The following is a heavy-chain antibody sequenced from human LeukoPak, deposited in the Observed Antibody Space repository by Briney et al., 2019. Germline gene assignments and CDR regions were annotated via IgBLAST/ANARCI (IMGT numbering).Heavy chain of an antibody. J-gene: IGHJ4*02. Sequence: PGGSLRLSCAAPGFTFSSYAMHWVRKAPGKGLGWGAVISYDGSNKYYADSVKGRFTISRDNSKNTLYLQMNSLRAEDTAVYYCAREDGITIFGVVIKDSYYFDYWGQGTLVTVSS. CDR3: AREDGITIFGVVIKDSYYFDY. CDR1: GFTFSSYA. D-gene: IGHD3-3*01. V-gene: IGHV3-30*04. CDR2: ISYDGSNK.